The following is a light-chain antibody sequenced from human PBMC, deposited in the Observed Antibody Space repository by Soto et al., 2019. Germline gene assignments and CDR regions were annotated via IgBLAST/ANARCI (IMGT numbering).Light chain of an antibody. V-gene: IGLV2-8*01. CDR1: SSDVGDYNY. Sequence: QSALTQPPSASGSPGQSVTISCTGTSSDVGDYNYVSWYQQHPDKAPILMIYEVSKRPSGVSVRFSGSKSGNTASLTVSGLQAEDEADYYCSSYVGSNSGVFGGGTKLTVL. J-gene: IGLJ2*01. CDR2: EVS. CDR3: SSYVGSNSGV.